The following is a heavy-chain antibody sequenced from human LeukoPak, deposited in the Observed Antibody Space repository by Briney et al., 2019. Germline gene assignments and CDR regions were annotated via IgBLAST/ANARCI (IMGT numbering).Heavy chain of an antibody. CDR3: ARVLRSSGGSCYSAYYFYYYMDV. Sequence: SETLSLTCTVSGGSISSYYWSWIRQPPGKGLEGIGYIYYSGSTNYNPSLKSRVTISVDTSKNQFSLKLSSVTAADTAVYYCARVLRSSGGSCYSAYYFYYYMDVWGKGTTVTVSS. V-gene: IGHV4-59*01. CDR2: IYYSGST. CDR1: GGSISSYY. D-gene: IGHD2-15*01. J-gene: IGHJ6*03.